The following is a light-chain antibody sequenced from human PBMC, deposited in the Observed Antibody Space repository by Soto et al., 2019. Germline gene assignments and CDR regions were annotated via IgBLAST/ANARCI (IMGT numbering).Light chain of an antibody. CDR1: QSVSSNY. J-gene: IGKJ5*01. CDR3: QQYGSSLIT. V-gene: IGKV3-20*01. Sequence: ESVLTQSPGTLSLSPGERATLSCRASQSVSSNYLAWYQQKPGQAPRLLIYGASSRATGIPDRFSGSGSGTDFTLTISRLEPEDFAVYYCQQYGSSLITFGQGTRLEIK. CDR2: GAS.